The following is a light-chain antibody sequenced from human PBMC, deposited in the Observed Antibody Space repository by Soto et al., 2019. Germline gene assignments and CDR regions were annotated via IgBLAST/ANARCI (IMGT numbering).Light chain of an antibody. CDR3: MQSIQVPIT. J-gene: IGKJ5*01. V-gene: IGKV2D-29*01. CDR1: DSLLHSDGKTY. Sequence: DIVMTQTPLSLSVAPGQPGSISCKSSDSLLHSDGKTYLYWYLQKTGQPPHIXIYELSNRFSGVPDKLSGSGSGTDLKLKISRVEAEDVGVYYCMQSIQVPITFGQGTRLEIK. CDR2: ELS.